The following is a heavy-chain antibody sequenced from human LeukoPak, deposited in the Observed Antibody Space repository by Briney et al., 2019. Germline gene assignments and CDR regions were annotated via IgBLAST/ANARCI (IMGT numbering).Heavy chain of an antibody. D-gene: IGHD2-15*01. CDR1: GFTFSSYA. CDR3: ARDTLRSLDY. V-gene: IGHV3-30-3*01. Sequence: PGRSPRLSCAASGFTFSSYAMHWVRQAPGKGLEWVAVISYDGSNKYYADSVKGRFTISRDNSKNTLYLQMNSLRAEDTAVYYCARDTLRSLDYWGQGTLVTVSS. CDR2: ISYDGSNK. J-gene: IGHJ4*02.